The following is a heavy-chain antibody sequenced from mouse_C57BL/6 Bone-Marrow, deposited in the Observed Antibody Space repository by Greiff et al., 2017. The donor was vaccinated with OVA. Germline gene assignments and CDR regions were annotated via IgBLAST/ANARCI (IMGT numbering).Heavy chain of an antibody. CDR2: ISSGGSYT. Sequence: EVKLQESGGDLVKPGGSLKLSCAASGFTFSSYGMSWVRQTPDKRLEWVATISSGGSYTYYPDSVKGRFTISRDNAKNTLYLQMSSLKSEDTAMYYCARRRIYDGWTWFAYWGQGTLVTVSA. D-gene: IGHD2-3*01. CDR3: ARRRIYDGWTWFAY. CDR1: GFTFSSYG. J-gene: IGHJ3*01. V-gene: IGHV5-6*02.